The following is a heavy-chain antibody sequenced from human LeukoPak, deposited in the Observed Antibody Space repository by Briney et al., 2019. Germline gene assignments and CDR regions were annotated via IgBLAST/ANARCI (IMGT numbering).Heavy chain of an antibody. D-gene: IGHD3-22*01. V-gene: IGHV4-59*12. Sequence: SETLSLTCTVSGGSISSYYWSWIRQPPGKGLEWIGYIYYSGSTNYNPSLKSRVTISVDTSKNQFSLKLSSVTAADTAVYYCARVSYGSSGRPFDYWGQGTLVTVSS. CDR1: GGSISSYY. J-gene: IGHJ4*02. CDR2: IYYSGST. CDR3: ARVSYGSSGRPFDY.